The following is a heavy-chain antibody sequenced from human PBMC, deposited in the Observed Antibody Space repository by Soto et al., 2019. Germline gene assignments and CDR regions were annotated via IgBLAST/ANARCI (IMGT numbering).Heavy chain of an antibody. V-gene: IGHV3-23*01. CDR1: GFTFSSYA. J-gene: IGHJ3*02. CDR2: ISGSGGST. CDR3: ASGSSGWYRI. Sequence: PGGSLRLSCAASGFTFSSYAMSWVRQAPGKGLEWVSAISGSGGSTYYADSVKGRLTISRDNAKNSLYLQMSSLRAEDTAVYYCASGSSGWYRIWGQGTMVTVSS. D-gene: IGHD6-19*01.